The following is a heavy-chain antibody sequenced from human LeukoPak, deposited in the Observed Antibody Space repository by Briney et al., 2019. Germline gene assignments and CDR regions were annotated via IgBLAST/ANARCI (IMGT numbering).Heavy chain of an antibody. CDR1: GGSFSGYY. V-gene: IGHV4-34*01. D-gene: IGHD3-22*01. CDR2: INHSGST. CDR3: ARYPYYYDSSGYYYFDY. J-gene: IGHJ4*02. Sequence: SETLSLTCAVYGGSFSGYYWSWIRKPPGKGLEWIGEINHSGSTNYNPSLKSRVTISVDTSKNQFSLKLSSVTAADTAVYYCARYPYYYDSSGYYYFDYWGQGTLVTVSS.